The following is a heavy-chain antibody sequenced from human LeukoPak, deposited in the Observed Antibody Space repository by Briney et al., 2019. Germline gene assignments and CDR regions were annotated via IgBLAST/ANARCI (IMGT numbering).Heavy chain of an antibody. V-gene: IGHV1-46*01. CDR2: ISPSGGSS. CDR1: GYTFTDYY. Sequence: ASVKVSCKASGYTFTDYYIHWVRQAPGQGLEWMGIISPSGGSSSYAQKFQGRVTMTRDKSTSTVYMELSRLRSEDTAVYYCARDDIVGASQVDYWGQGTLVTVSS. J-gene: IGHJ4*02. CDR3: ARDDIVGASQVDY. D-gene: IGHD1-26*01.